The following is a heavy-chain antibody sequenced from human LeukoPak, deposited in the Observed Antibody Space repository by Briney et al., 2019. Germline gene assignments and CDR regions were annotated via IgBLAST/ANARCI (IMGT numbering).Heavy chain of an antibody. D-gene: IGHD4-23*01. CDR3: ASRWEPTAEYFQH. J-gene: IGHJ1*01. V-gene: IGHV4-59*08. Sequence: NPSETLSLTCTVSGASISSDYWNWIRQPPGKGLEWIGYIYYSGSTNYNPSLKSRVTISVDTSKNQFSLKLSSVTAADTAVYYCASRWEPTAEYFQHWGQGTLVTVSS. CDR1: GASISSDY. CDR2: IYYSGST.